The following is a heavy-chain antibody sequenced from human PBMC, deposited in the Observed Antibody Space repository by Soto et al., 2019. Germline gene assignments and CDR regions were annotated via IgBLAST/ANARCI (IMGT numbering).Heavy chain of an antibody. J-gene: IGHJ1*01. CDR1: GGTFSTYA. CDR3: ASLIQRWLRRINHGSSG. D-gene: IGHD5-12*01. CDR2: ISPMFGTA. V-gene: IGHV1-69*12. Sequence: QVQLVQSGAEVKKPESSVKVSCQAPGGTFSTYAISWVRQAPGQGLEWMGGISPMFGTANYAQRFQDRVTITADETTNTVYMELSSLRSEDTAVYFCASLIQRWLRRINHGSSGCGQGPLGTVSS.